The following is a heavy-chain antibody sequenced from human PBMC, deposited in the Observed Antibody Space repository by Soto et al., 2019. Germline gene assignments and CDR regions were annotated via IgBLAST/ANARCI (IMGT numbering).Heavy chain of an antibody. V-gene: IGHV1-46*01. J-gene: IGHJ3*02. CDR2: INPSGGST. D-gene: IGHD1-26*01. CDR3: ATAVGLMGSKTAFDI. Sequence: GASVKVSCKASGYTFTSYYMHWVRQAPGQGLEWMGIINPSGGSTSYAQKFQGRVTMTKDTSTSTVYMELSSLRSEDTAVYYCATAVGLMGSKTAFDIWGQGTKVTVSS. CDR1: GYTFTSYY.